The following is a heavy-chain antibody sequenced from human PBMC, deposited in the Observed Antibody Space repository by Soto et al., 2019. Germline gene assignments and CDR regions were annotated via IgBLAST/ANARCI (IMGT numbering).Heavy chain of an antibody. CDR2: TYYRSKWYN. V-gene: IGHV6-1*01. CDR3: ARDTYPELIAVAAIDY. D-gene: IGHD6-19*01. J-gene: IGHJ4*02. Sequence: KQSQTLSLTCAISGDSVSSNSAAWNWIRQSPSRGLEWLGRTYYRSKWYNDYAVSVKSRITINPDTSKNQFSLQLNSVTPEDTAVYYCARDTYPELIAVAAIDYWGQGTLVTVSS. CDR1: GDSVSSNSAA.